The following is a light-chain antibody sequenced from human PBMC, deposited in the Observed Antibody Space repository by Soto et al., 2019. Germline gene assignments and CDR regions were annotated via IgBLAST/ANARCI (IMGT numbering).Light chain of an antibody. Sequence: QSALTQPPSASGSPGQSVTISCTGTSSDVGGNNYVSWYQQHPGKAPKLLIYEVTKRPSGVPDRFSGSKSDNTASLTVSGLQAEDEAGYYCSSYAGSNDVFFGGGTKLTVL. CDR2: EVT. CDR3: SSYAGSNDVF. V-gene: IGLV2-8*01. CDR1: SSDVGGNNY. J-gene: IGLJ2*01.